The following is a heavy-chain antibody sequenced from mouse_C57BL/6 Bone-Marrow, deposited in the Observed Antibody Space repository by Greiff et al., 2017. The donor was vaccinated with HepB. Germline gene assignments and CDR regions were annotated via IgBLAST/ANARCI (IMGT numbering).Heavy chain of an antibody. CDR2: IRSKSNNYAT. D-gene: IGHD2-1*01. CDR1: GFSFNTYA. CDR3: VRQRGYGNYGY. V-gene: IGHV10-1*01. J-gene: IGHJ2*01. Sequence: VQLKESGGGLVQPKGSLKLSCAASGFSFNTYAMNWVRQAPGKGLEWVARIRSKSNNYATYYADSVKDRFTISRDDSESMLYLQMNNLKTEDTAMYYCVRQRGYGNYGYWGQGTTLTVSS.